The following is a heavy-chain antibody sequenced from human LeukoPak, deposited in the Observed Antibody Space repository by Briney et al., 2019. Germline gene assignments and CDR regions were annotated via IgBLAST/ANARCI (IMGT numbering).Heavy chain of an antibody. CDR1: GFTFSSYA. J-gene: IGHJ4*02. Sequence: GGSLRLSCAASGFTFSSYAMHWVRQAPGKGLEWVSYISSSGSTIYYADSVKGRFTISRDNAKNSLYLQMNSLRAEDTAVYYCARVMWLRKNFDYWGQGTLVTVSS. CDR3: ARVMWLRKNFDY. CDR2: ISSSGSTI. D-gene: IGHD5-12*01. V-gene: IGHV3-48*03.